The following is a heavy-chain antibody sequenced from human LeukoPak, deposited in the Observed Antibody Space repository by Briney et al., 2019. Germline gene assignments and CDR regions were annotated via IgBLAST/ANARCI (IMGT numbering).Heavy chain of an antibody. CDR3: ARHSPRRIAVAGTTRWFDP. V-gene: IGHV4-34*01. CDR2: INHSGST. Sequence: SETLSLTCAVYGGSFSGYYWSWIRQPPGKGLEWIGEINHSGSTNYNPSLKSRVTISVDRSKNQFSLKLISVTAADTAVYYCARHSPRRIAVAGTTRWFDPWGQGTLVTVSS. D-gene: IGHD6-19*01. J-gene: IGHJ5*01. CDR1: GGSFSGYY.